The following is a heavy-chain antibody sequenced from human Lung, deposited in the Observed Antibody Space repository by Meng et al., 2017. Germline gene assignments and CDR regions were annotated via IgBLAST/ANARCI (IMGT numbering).Heavy chain of an antibody. J-gene: IGHJ3*02. D-gene: IGHD3-9*01. CDR3: ARGGKYYDILTGYSYRNDAFDI. CDR1: GYTFTSYG. Sequence: ASVKVSCKASGYTFTSYGISWVRQAPGQGLEWMGWISAYNGNTNYAQKLQGRVTMTTDTSTSTAYMELRSLGSDDTAVYYCARGGKYYDILTGYSYRNDAFDIWGQGTMVTVSS. V-gene: IGHV1-18*01. CDR2: ISAYNGNT.